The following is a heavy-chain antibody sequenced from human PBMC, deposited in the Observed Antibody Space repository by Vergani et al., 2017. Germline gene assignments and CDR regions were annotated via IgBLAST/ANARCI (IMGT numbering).Heavy chain of an antibody. CDR3: ERAFVETAMVTGGYYYYYMDV. J-gene: IGHJ6*03. CDR2: TIPIFGTA. V-gene: IGHV1-69*01. D-gene: IGHD5-18*01. CDR1: VGTFSSYA. Sequence: QVQLVQSGAEVKKPGSSVKVSCKASVGTFSSYAISWVRQAPGQGLEWMGGTIPIFGTANYAQKFQGRVTITADESTSTAYMGLSSLRSEDTAVYYGERAFVETAMVTGGYYYYYMDVWGKGTTVTVSS.